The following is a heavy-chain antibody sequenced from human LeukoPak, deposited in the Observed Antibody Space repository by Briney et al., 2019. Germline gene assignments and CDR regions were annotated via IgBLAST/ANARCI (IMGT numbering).Heavy chain of an antibody. CDR3: ARDYCDKNWFDP. J-gene: IGHJ5*02. CDR1: GGTFSSYA. D-gene: IGHD4-17*01. CDR2: IIPIFGTA. V-gene: IGHV1-69*13. Sequence: ASVKVSCKASGGTFSSYAISWVRQAPGQGLEWMGGIIPIFGTANYAQKFQGRVTITADESTSTAYMELSSLRSEDTAVYYCARDYCDKNWFDPWGQGTLVTVSS.